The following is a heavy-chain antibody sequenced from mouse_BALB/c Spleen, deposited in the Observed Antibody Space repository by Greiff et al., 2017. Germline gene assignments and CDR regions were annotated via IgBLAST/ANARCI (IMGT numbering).Heavy chain of an antibody. J-gene: IGHJ3*01. CDR1: GYTFTSYW. V-gene: IGHV1-7*01. Sequence: QVQLQQSGAELAKPGASVKMSCKASGYTFTSYWMHWVKQRPGQGLEWIGYINPSTGYTEYNQKFKDKATLTADKSSSTAYMQLSSLTSEDSAVYYCASPNWDEGGFAYWGQGTLVTVSA. CDR2: INPSTGYT. CDR3: ASPNWDEGGFAY. D-gene: IGHD4-1*02.